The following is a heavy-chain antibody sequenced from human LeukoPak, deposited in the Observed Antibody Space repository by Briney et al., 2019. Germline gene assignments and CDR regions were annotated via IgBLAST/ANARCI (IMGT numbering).Heavy chain of an antibody. V-gene: IGHV4-4*02. CDR2: IYHSGST. CDR1: GGSISSSNW. CDR3: ATRGQRNYYYYYMDV. J-gene: IGHJ6*03. Sequence: PSGTLSLTCAVSGGSISSSNWWSWVRQPPGKGLEWIGEIYHSGSTNYNPSLKSRVTISVDKSKNQFSLKLSSVTAADTAVYYCATRGQRNYYYYYMDVWGKGTTVTVSS.